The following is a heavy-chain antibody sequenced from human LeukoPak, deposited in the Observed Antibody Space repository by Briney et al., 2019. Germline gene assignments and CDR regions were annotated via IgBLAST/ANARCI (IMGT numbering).Heavy chain of an antibody. CDR2: MNPNSGNT. J-gene: IGHJ4*02. CDR3: ARGHILTGLVPNS. Sequence: AASVKVSCKASGYTFTSYDIHWVRQATGQGLEWMGWMNPNSGNTGYAQKFQGRVTMTRNTSISTAYMELSSLRSEDTAVYYCARGHILTGLVPNSWGQGTLVTVSS. D-gene: IGHD3-9*01. V-gene: IGHV1-8*01. CDR1: GYTFTSYD.